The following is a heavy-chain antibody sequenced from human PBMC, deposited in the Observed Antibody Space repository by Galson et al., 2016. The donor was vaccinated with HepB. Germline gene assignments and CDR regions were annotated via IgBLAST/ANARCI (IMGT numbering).Heavy chain of an antibody. D-gene: IGHD1-26*01. V-gene: IGHV3-74*01. J-gene: IGHJ4*02. CDR3: ATVGQKWELTG. CDR1: GFTFSSYW. CDR2: ITSDGSST. Sequence: SLRLSCAASGFTFSSYWMHWVRQAPGKGLVWVSRITSDGSSTTYADSVKGRFTISRDNAQNTVYLQMHSLTPEDTAVYYCATVGQKWELTGWGQGTLVTVSS.